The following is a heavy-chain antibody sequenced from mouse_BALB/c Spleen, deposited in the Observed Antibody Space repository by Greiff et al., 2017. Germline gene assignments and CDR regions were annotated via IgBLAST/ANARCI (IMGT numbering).Heavy chain of an antibody. CDR1: GFTFSSFG. Sequence: EVQLVESGGGLVQPGGSRKLSCAASGFTFSSFGMHWVRQAPEKGLEWVAYISSGSSTIYYADTVKGRFTISRDNPKNTLFLQMTSLRSEDTAMYYCARGDYRYDAWFAYWGQGTLVTVSA. D-gene: IGHD2-14*01. J-gene: IGHJ3*01. CDR3: ARGDYRYDAWFAY. V-gene: IGHV5-17*02. CDR2: ISSGSSTI.